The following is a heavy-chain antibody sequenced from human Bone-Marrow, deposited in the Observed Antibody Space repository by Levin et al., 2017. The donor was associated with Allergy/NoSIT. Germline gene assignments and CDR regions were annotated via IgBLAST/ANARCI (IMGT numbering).Heavy chain of an antibody. CDR1: GFTFSSYG. D-gene: IGHD6-19*01. Sequence: LSLTCAASGFTFSSYGMHWVSQAPGKGLEWVAFMSYDGSQIYYADSVKGRFTMSRDNSENTLYLQMNSLRAEDTAVYYCAKYSSVAGTFGFLEYCGQGTLVTVSS. CDR2: MSYDGSQI. CDR3: AKYSSVAGTFGFLEY. J-gene: IGHJ4*02. V-gene: IGHV3-30*18.